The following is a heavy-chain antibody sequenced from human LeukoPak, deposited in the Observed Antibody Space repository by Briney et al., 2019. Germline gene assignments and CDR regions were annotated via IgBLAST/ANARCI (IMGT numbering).Heavy chain of an antibody. D-gene: IGHD6-6*01. V-gene: IGHV1-46*01. Sequence: ASVKVSCKASGYTFTTYYMHWVRQAPGQGLEWMGIINSSGGSTSYAQNFQDRVTMTRDTSTSTVYTELSSLRSEDTAVYYCARTAGRTFDYWGQGTLVTVSS. J-gene: IGHJ4*02. CDR3: ARTAGRTFDY. CDR1: GYTFTTYY. CDR2: INSSGGST.